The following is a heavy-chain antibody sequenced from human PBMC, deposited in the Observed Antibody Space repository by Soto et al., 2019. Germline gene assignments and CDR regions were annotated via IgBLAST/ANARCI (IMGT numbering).Heavy chain of an antibody. CDR1: GGTFSSYT. Sequence: ASVKVSCKASGGTFSSYTISWVRQAPGQGLEWMGRIIPILGIANYAQKFQGRVTITADKSTSTAYMELSSLRSEDTAVYYCARGRRSQYYMDVWGKGTTVTVSS. V-gene: IGHV1-69*02. CDR2: IIPILGIA. CDR3: ARGRRSQYYMDV. J-gene: IGHJ6*03.